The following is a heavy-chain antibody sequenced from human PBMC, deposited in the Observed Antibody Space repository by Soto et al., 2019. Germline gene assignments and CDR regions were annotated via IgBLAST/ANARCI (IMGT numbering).Heavy chain of an antibody. Sequence: QVQLQESGPGLVKPSGTLSLTCAVSGGSISSDYWWTWVRQPPGKGLEWIAEMYHSGSTNYNPSLKSRVTISVDKSKNQISLKLSSVTAADTGVYYCARVLSSGWSRFDYWGQGTLVTVSS. V-gene: IGHV4-4*02. CDR2: MYHSGST. J-gene: IGHJ4*02. D-gene: IGHD6-19*01. CDR3: ARVLSSGWSRFDY. CDR1: GGSISSDYW.